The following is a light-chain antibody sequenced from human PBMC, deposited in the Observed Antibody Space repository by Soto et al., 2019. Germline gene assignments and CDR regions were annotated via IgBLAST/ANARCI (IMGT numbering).Light chain of an antibody. J-gene: IGKJ4*01. Sequence: DIQMTQSPSSLSASVGDRVTITCQASQDISNYLNWYQQKPGKAPKLLIYDASNLETGVPSRFSGSGSGTDFTFTISSLQTEDIATYYCQQYDNLPLTFGAGTKVEIK. CDR2: DAS. CDR1: QDISNY. CDR3: QQYDNLPLT. V-gene: IGKV1-33*01.